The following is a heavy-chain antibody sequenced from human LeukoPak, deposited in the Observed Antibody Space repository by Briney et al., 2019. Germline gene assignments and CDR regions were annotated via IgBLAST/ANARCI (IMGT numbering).Heavy chain of an antibody. V-gene: IGHV3-7*01. D-gene: IGHD6-6*01. J-gene: IGHJ4*02. CDR1: GFTFSSYW. CDR2: IKQDGREK. CDR3: ATYSYSSSKFDS. Sequence: PGGSLRLSCAASGFTFSSYWMGWVRQAPGKGLEWVANIKQDGREKYYVDSVKGRFTISRDNAKNSLYLQMNSLRAEDTAVYYCATYSYSSSKFDSWGQGTLVTVSS.